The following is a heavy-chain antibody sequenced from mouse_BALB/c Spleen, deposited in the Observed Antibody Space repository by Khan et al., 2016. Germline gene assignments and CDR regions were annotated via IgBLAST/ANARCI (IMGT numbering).Heavy chain of an antibody. V-gene: IGHV6-6*02. Sequence: EVKLEVSGGGLVQPGGSMKLSCVASGFTFSNYWMNWVRQSPEKGLEWVAEIRLKSNNYATHYAEYVKGRFTISRDDSKSSVLLQMSTLRAAVTGSSYCLYGHVAMDFWGQGTSVTVSS. CDR2: IRLKSNNYAT. CDR1: GFTFSNYW. D-gene: IGHD1-1*01. J-gene: IGHJ4*01. CDR3: LYGHVAMDF.